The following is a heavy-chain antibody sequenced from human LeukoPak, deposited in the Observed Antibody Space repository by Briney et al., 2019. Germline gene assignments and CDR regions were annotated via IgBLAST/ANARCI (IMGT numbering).Heavy chain of an antibody. CDR2: IYGSGGAS. D-gene: IGHD1-14*01. Sequence: GGSLRLSCAASGFTFSSHAMNWVRQAPGKGLEWVSGIYGSGGASFYADSVKGRFTISRDNSQNTVFLQMDSLRDEDTALYYCAKDLRKDGIWDIDYWGQGTLVTVSS. CDR1: GFTFSSHA. V-gene: IGHV3-23*01. CDR3: AKDLRKDGIWDIDY. J-gene: IGHJ4*02.